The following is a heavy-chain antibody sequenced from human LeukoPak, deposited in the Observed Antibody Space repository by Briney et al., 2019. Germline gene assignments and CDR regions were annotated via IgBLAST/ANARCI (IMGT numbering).Heavy chain of an antibody. D-gene: IGHD5-12*01. CDR2: IYSSGST. CDR3: ARDLYSGYDSFDY. V-gene: IGHV4-4*07. Sequence: SETLSLTCTVSGGSISGYYWSWIRQPAGKGLEWIGRIYSSGSTNYNPSLKSRVTMSVDTSKNQFSLKLSSVTAADTAVYYCARDLYSGYDSFDYWGQGTLVTVSS. J-gene: IGHJ4*02. CDR1: GGSISGYY.